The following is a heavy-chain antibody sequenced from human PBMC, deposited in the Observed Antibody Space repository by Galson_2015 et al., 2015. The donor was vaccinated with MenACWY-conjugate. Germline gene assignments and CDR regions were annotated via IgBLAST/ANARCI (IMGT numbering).Heavy chain of an antibody. J-gene: IGHJ4*01. V-gene: IGHV3-23*01. CDR3: AKGPLYDSSGSDSDYFEY. CDR1: GFIFNKYA. D-gene: IGHD3-22*01. Sequence: SLRLSCAASGFIFNKYALTWIRQAPGKGLEWVAATSGSGGVTYHAASVEGRFTISRDNSKNTLYLQMNNLKAEDTARYFCAKGPLYDSSGSDSDYFEYWGQGTLVTVSS. CDR2: TSGSGGVT.